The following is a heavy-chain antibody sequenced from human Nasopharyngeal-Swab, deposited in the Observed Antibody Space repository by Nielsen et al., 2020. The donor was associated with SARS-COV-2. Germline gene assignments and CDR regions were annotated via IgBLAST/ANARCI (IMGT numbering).Heavy chain of an antibody. D-gene: IGHD2-15*01. J-gene: IGHJ3*02. CDR1: GFTFSSYG. Sequence: GESLKISCAASGFTFSSYGMHWVRQAPGKGLEWVAVISYDGSNKYYADSVKGRFTISRDNSKNTLYLQMNSLRAEDTAVYYCAKSSGGSPRRAFDIWSQGTMVTVSS. CDR2: ISYDGSNK. V-gene: IGHV3-30*18. CDR3: AKSSGGSPRRAFDI.